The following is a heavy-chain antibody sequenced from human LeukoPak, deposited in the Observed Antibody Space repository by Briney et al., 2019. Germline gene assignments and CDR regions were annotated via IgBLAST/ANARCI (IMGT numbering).Heavy chain of an antibody. Sequence: ASETLFLTCTVSGDSISSSRYYWGWIRQPPGKGLEWIVSIYYSGSSYYNPSLKSRVTISVDTTKSQFSLKLSSVIAADMAVYYCARGLRSYNWFDPWGQGTLVTVSS. CDR1: GDSISSSRYY. D-gene: IGHD4-17*01. CDR2: IYYSGSS. V-gene: IGHV4-39*01. J-gene: IGHJ5*02. CDR3: ARGLRSYNWFDP.